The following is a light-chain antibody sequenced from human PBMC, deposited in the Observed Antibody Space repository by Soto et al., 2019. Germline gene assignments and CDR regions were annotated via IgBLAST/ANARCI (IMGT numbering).Light chain of an antibody. Sequence: EFVLTQSPATLSMSPGERPTLSCRASQSISSNLAWYQQKPGQAPRLLTYGASTRATGIPARFSGSGSGTEFTLTISSLQPEDFAVYYCQKYYNWPRTFGQGTKVDIK. CDR1: QSISSN. V-gene: IGKV3-15*01. J-gene: IGKJ1*01. CDR3: QKYYNWPRT. CDR2: GAS.